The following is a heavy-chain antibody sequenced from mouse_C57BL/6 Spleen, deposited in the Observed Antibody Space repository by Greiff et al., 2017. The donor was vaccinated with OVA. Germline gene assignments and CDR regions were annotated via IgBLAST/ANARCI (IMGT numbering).Heavy chain of an antibody. CDR3: ARQGGDDYDEGAWFAY. V-gene: IGHV5-9*01. CDR2: ISGGGGNT. CDR1: GFTFSSYT. Sequence: EVQVVESGGGLVKPGGSLKLSCAASGFTFSSYTMSWVRQTPEKRLEWVATISGGGGNTYYPDSVKGRFTISRDNAKNTLYLQMSSLRSEDTALYYCARQGGDDYDEGAWFAYWGQGTLVTVSA. J-gene: IGHJ3*01. D-gene: IGHD2-4*01.